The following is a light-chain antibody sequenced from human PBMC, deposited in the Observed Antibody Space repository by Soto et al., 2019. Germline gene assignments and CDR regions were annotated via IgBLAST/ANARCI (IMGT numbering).Light chain of an antibody. V-gene: IGKV2-28*01. CDR2: LGS. Sequence: DIVMTQSPLSLPVTPGEPASISCRSSQSLLHSNGYNFLDWYLQKPGQSPQLLIYLGSNRASGVPDRFSGSESGTDFTLKISRVEAEDAGVYYCVQAVQTPITFGQGTRLEIK. CDR3: VQAVQTPIT. CDR1: QSLLHSNGYNF. J-gene: IGKJ5*01.